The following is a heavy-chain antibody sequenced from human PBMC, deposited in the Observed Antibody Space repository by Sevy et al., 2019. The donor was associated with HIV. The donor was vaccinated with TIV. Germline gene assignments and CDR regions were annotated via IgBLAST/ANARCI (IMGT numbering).Heavy chain of an antibody. CDR3: AREQMYYYDSSGYYELNWFDP. CDR1: AGSISSGGYY. V-gene: IGHV4-31*03. J-gene: IGHJ5*02. D-gene: IGHD3-22*01. Sequence: SETLSLTCTVSAGSISSGGYYWSWIRQHPGKGLEWIGYIYYSGSTYYNPSLKSRVTISVDTSKNQFSLKLSSVTAADTAVYYCAREQMYYYDSSGYYELNWFDPWGQGTLVTVSS. CDR2: IYYSGST.